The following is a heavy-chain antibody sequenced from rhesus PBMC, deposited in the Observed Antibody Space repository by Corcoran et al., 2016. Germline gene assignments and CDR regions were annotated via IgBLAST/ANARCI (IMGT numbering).Heavy chain of an antibody. CDR3: AKAIAANIFDY. CDR2: ISSAGSSP. CDR1: GFTFSSYW. J-gene: IGHJ4*01. V-gene: IGHV3-119*01. D-gene: IGHD6-13*01. Sequence: EVQLVESGGGLVQPGGSLRLSCAAAGFTFSSYWMYGVRQAPGKGLEWGSRISSAGSSPSYADSFKGRFTISRENTKNSLFLQMNSLRAEYPAVYYCAKAIAANIFDYWGQGVLVTVSS.